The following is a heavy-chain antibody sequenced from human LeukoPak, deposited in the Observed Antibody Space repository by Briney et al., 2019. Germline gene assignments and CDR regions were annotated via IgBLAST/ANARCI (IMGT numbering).Heavy chain of an antibody. CDR1: GGTFSSYA. V-gene: IGHV1-69*04. D-gene: IGHD3-22*01. Sequence: LRASVKVSCKASGGTFSSYAISWVRQAPGQGLEWMGRIIPILGIANYAQKFQGRVTIVADKSTSTAYMELSSLRSEDTAVYYCARERGYDSSGYSQGTFDYWGQGTLVTVSS. J-gene: IGHJ4*02. CDR2: IIPILGIA. CDR3: ARERGYDSSGYSQGTFDY.